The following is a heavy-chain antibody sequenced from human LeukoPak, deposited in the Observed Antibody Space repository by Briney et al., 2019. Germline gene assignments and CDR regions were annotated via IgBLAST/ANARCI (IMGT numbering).Heavy chain of an antibody. D-gene: IGHD3-10*01. J-gene: IGHJ4*02. Sequence: GGSLRLSCAASGFTFSDYYMSWIRQAPGKGLEWVSYISGGSTSTNYVDSVKGRFTISRDNSKNTLYLQMNSLRAEDTAVYYCAKNYYGSGSYYKGFDYWGQGTLVTVSS. V-gene: IGHV3-11*03. CDR3: AKNYYGSGSYYKGFDY. CDR2: ISGGSTST. CDR1: GFTFSDYY.